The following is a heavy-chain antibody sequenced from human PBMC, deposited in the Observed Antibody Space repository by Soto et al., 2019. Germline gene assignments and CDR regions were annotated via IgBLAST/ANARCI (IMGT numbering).Heavy chain of an antibody. CDR3: PREYYYGSGPWY. Sequence: ASVKVSCKASGYTFTSYGISWVRQAPGQGLEWMGWISAYNGNTNYAQKLHGRVTMTTATSTSTAYIELRSLRSDDTAVYYGPREYYYGSGPWYWGEGTLVTV. J-gene: IGHJ4*02. D-gene: IGHD3-10*01. CDR1: GYTFTSYG. V-gene: IGHV1-18*01. CDR2: ISAYNGNT.